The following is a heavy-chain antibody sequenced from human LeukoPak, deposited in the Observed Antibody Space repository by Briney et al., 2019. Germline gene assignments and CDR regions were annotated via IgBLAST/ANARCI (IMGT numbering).Heavy chain of an antibody. CDR3: ARDQERSDNWFDP. CDR2: ISAYNRNT. D-gene: IGHD3-3*01. J-gene: IGHJ5*02. V-gene: IGHV1-18*04. CDR1: GYTFTSYG. Sequence: GASVKVSCKASGYTFTSYGINWVRQAPGQGLEWMGWISAYNRNTNYAQKFQGRVTLTTDTSTSTAYMELRSLRSDDTALYYCARDQERSDNWFDPWGREPWSPSPQ.